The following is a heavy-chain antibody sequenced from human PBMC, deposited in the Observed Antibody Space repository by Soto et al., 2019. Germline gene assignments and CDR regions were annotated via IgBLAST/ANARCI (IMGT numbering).Heavy chain of an antibody. CDR1: GGSFSGYY. CDR2: INHSGST. V-gene: IGHV4-34*01. J-gene: IGHJ4*02. Sequence: QVQLQQWGAGLLKPSETLSLTCAVYGGSFSGYYWSWIRQAPGKGLEWIGEINHSGSTNYNPSLKSRVTISVDTSKNQFSLKLSPVTAADTAVYYCARDHLDVIGYWGQGTLVTVSS. CDR3: ARDHLDVIGY. D-gene: IGHD1-1*01.